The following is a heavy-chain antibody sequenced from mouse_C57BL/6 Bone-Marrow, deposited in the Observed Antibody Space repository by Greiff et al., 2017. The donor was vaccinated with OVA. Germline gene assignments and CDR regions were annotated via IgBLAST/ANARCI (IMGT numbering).Heavy chain of an antibody. J-gene: IGHJ1*03. CDR1: GYTFTSYG. CDR3: AREHDGYPYWYFDV. V-gene: IGHV1-81*01. D-gene: IGHD2-3*01. Sequence: QVQLQQSGAELARPGASVKLSCKASGYTFTSYGISWVKQRTGQGLEWIGEIYPRSGNTYYNEKFKGKATLTADKSSSTAYMELRSLTSEDSAVYFCAREHDGYPYWYFDVWGTGTTVTVSS. CDR2: IYPRSGNT.